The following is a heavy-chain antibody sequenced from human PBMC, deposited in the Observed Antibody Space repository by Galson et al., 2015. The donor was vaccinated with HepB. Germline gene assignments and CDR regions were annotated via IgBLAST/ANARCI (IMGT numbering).Heavy chain of an antibody. V-gene: IGHV1-2*06. CDR2: IKSDSGGA. CDR1: GYIFINYG. CDR3: ARDDGYYGMDV. J-gene: IGHJ6*02. Sequence: SVKVSCKASGYIFINYGITWVRQAPGQGLEWMGRIKSDSGGANYAQKFQGRVTMTRDTSISTAYMDLNSLRSDDTAVYYCARDDGYYGMDVWGQGTTVTVSS.